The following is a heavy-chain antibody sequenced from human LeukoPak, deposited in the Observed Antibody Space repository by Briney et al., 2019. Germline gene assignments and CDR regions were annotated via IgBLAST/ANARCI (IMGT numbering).Heavy chain of an antibody. V-gene: IGHV4-30-4*08. Sequence: PSETLSLTCTVSGGSISSGDYYWSWIRQPPGKGLEWIGYIYYSGSTYYNPSLKSRVTISVDTSKNQFSLKLSSVTAADTAVYYCARDSITIFGVAPGWFDPWGQGTLVTVSS. CDR3: ARDSITIFGVAPGWFDP. CDR2: IYYSGST. J-gene: IGHJ5*02. D-gene: IGHD3-3*01. CDR1: GGSISSGDYY.